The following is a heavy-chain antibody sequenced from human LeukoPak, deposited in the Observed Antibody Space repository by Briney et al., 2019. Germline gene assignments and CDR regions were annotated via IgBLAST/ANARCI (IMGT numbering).Heavy chain of an antibody. Sequence: TGGSLRLSCAAPGFTFSTHWMSWVRQAPGKGLEWVANIKTDGSEKFYVDSVKGRFTISRDNAKNSLYLQMNSLRAEDTALYYCARGAWYGDWYFDLWGRGTLVTVSS. J-gene: IGHJ2*01. V-gene: IGHV3-7*01. CDR1: GFTFSTHW. CDR3: ARGAWYGDWYFDL. CDR2: IKTDGSEK. D-gene: IGHD6-19*01.